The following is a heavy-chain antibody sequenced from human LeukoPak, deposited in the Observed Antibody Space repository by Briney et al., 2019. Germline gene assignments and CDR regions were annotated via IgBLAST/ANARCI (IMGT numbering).Heavy chain of an antibody. V-gene: IGHV4-31*03. D-gene: IGHD1-26*01. J-gene: IGHJ4*02. CDR3: ARKREGATTGIDY. Sequence: SQTLSLTCTVSGGSIISGGYYCSWIRQHPGKGLEWIGNIYSSGSTYYNPSLKSRVTISIDTSENQFSLKLTSVTAADTAVYYCARKREGATTGIDYWGQEALVTVSS. CDR2: IYSSGST. CDR1: GGSIISGGYY.